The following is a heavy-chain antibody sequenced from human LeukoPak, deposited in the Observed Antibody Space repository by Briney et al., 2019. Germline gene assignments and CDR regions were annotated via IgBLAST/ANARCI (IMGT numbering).Heavy chain of an antibody. D-gene: IGHD2-2*01. V-gene: IGHV3-7*01. CDR3: ARDCSSTSCYRGGFDP. J-gene: IGHJ5*02. CDR1: GFTFSSYW. CDR2: IKQDGGEK. Sequence: PPGGSLRLSCAASGFTFSSYWMSWVRQAPGKGLEWVANIKQDGGEKYYVDSVKGRFTISRDNAKNSLYLQMNSLRVEDTAVYYCARDCSSTSCYRGGFDPWGQGTLVTVSS.